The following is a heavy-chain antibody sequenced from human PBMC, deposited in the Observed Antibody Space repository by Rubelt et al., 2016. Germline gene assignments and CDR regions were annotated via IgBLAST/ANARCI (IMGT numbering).Heavy chain of an antibody. CDR2: IIAILVIA. D-gene: IGHD1-26*01. CDR1: GGTFSSYA. J-gene: IGHJ3*02. V-gene: IGHV1-69*04. Sequence: QVQLVQSGAEVKKPGSSVKVSCKASGGTFSSYAISWVRQAPGQGLEWMGRIIAILVIANYAQKFQGRFSITADKFTSRAYMELSSRRSEDTAVYYWASDPRSYHAFDIWGQGTMVTVSS. CDR3: ASDPRSYHAFDI.